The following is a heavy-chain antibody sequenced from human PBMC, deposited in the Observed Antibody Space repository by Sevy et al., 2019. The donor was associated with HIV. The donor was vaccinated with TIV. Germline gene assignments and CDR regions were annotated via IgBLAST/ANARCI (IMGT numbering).Heavy chain of an antibody. J-gene: IGHJ4*02. CDR1: GFTFSSYS. Sequence: GGSLRLSCAASGFTFSSYSMNWVRQAPGKGLEWVSSISSSSSYIYYADSVKGRFTISRDNAKNSLYLQMNSLRAEDTAVYYCARALEYDITTGLGHGFDYWGQGTLVTVSS. CDR3: ARALEYDITTGLGHGFDY. D-gene: IGHD3-9*01. CDR2: ISSSSSYI. V-gene: IGHV3-21*01.